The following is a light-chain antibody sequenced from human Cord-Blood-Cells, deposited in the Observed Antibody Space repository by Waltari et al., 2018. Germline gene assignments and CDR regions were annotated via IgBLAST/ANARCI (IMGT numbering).Light chain of an antibody. CDR2: DAS. V-gene: IGKV3-11*01. Sequence: ELVLTQSPATLSLSPGERDTLSCRASQSVSSYLAWYQQKPGQAPRLLIYDASSRATGIPARFSGSESGTDFTLTIRSLEPEHFAVYDCQRRSNWPPYTFGQGTKLEIK. CDR1: QSVSSY. CDR3: QRRSNWPPYT. J-gene: IGKJ2*01.